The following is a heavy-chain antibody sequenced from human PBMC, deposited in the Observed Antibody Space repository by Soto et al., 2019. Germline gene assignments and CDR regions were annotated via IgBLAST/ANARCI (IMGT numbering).Heavy chain of an antibody. V-gene: IGHV1-69*01. D-gene: IGHD3-3*01. J-gene: IGHJ5*02. Sequence: QVQLVQSGAEVKKPGSSVKVSCRASGGTFSSYAISWVRQPPGQRLEWMGGIIPIFGTANYAQKFQGRVTITADESTSTAYMELSSLRSEDTAVYYCARDPRTYYDFWSGFDPWGQGTLVTVSS. CDR3: ARDPRTYYDFWSGFDP. CDR2: IIPIFGTA. CDR1: GGTFSSYA.